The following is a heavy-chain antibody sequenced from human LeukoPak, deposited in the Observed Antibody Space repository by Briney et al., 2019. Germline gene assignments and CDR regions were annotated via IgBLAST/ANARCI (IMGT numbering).Heavy chain of an antibody. CDR2: ISAYNGNT. D-gene: IGHD5-12*01. CDR1: GYTFTSYG. J-gene: IGHJ4*02. V-gene: IGHV1-18*01. Sequence: ASVKVSCKASGYTFTSYGISWVRQAPGQGLEWMGWISAYNGNTNYAQKLQGRVTMTTGASTSTAYMELRSLRSDDTAVYYCARDNLKLGYSGYGGLDYWGQGTLVTVSS. CDR3: ARDNLKLGYSGYGGLDY.